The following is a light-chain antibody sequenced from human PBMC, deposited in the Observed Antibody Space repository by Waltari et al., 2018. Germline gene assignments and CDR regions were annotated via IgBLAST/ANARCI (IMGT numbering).Light chain of an antibody. CDR1: QSVSSN. V-gene: IGKV3-15*01. CDR3: QQYNNWPFIT. CDR2: GAS. J-gene: IGKJ5*01. Sequence: EIVMTQSPATLSVSPGDTDNPSCRASQSVSSNLAWYQQKPGQAPRLLIYGASTRDTGIPARFSGSGSGTEFTLTISSLQSEDFAVYYCQQYNNWPFITFGQGTRLEIK.